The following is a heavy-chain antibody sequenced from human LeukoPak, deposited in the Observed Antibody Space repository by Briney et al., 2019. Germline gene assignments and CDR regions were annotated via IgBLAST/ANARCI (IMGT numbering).Heavy chain of an antibody. CDR3: ASNEVEMATIDAFDI. J-gene: IGHJ3*02. D-gene: IGHD5-24*01. Sequence: GGSLRLSCAASGFTFSSYSMNWVRQAPGKGLEWVSSISSSSSYIYYADSVKGRFTISRDNAKNSLYLQMNSLRAEDTAVYYCASNEVEMATIDAFDIWGQGTMVTVSS. CDR1: GFTFSSYS. CDR2: ISSSSSYI. V-gene: IGHV3-21*01.